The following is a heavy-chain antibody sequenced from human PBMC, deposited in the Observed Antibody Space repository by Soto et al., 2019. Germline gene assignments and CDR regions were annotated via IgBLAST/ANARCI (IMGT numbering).Heavy chain of an antibody. CDR3: VRGSTSWYNLIYGGGFEN. CDR1: RETFRNYA. CDR2: ISYDGSNS. Sequence: WRVQRVPCAASRETFRNYAMPWVLQHPGKGLEWVAVISYDGSNSVFADYVKGRFTITRDNSKNLLFLQMDSLRVDGTVFYFCVRGSTSWYNLIYGGGFENSGRGILVTVSS. V-gene: IGHV3-30*04. D-gene: IGHD1-1*01. J-gene: IGHJ4*02.